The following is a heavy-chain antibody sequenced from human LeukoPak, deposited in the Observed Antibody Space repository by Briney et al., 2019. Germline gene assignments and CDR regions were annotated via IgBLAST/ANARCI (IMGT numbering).Heavy chain of an antibody. CDR1: GFTFSGYG. CDR3: AKEKTTVTSRGAFEI. CDR2: VRSDGSFE. J-gene: IGHJ3*02. D-gene: IGHD4-17*01. V-gene: IGHV3-30*02. Sequence: PGGSLRLSCAASGFTFSGYGMHWVRQAPGKGLAWVSFVRSDGSFESYAASVKGRFTISRDNYMNTLYLEMNSLTAEDTAIYYCAKEKTTVTSRGAFEIWGQGTMVTVSS.